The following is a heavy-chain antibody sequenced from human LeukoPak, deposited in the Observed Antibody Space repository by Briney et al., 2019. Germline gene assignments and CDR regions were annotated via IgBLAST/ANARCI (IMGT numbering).Heavy chain of an antibody. CDR3: ARRARSSGYYFDY. V-gene: IGHV3-30*03. Sequence: GSLRLSCAASGFTFSSYGMQWVRQAPGKGLEWVAVISYDGSNKYYADSVKGRFTISRDNSKNTLYLQMNSLRAEDTAVYYCARRARSSGYYFDYWGQGTLVTVSS. CDR2: ISYDGSNK. J-gene: IGHJ4*02. CDR1: GFTFSSYG. D-gene: IGHD3-22*01.